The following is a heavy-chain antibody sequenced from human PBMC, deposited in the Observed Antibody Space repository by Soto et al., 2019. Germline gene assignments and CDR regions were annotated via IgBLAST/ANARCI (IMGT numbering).Heavy chain of an antibody. D-gene: IGHD6-19*01. CDR1: AYTFTSYG. Sequence: ASVKVSCKASAYTFTSYGISWVRQAPGQGLEWMGWISAYNGNTNYAQKLQGRVTMTTDTSTSTAYMELRSLRSDDTAVYYCARDLISIPVAGLDYWGQGTLVTVSS. CDR2: ISAYNGNT. CDR3: ARDLISIPVAGLDY. V-gene: IGHV1-18*01. J-gene: IGHJ4*02.